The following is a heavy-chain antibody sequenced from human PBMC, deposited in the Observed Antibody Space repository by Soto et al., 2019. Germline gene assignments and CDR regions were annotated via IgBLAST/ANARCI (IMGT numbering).Heavy chain of an antibody. V-gene: IGHV3-23*01. D-gene: IGHD3-22*01. Sequence: GGSLRLSCATSGFTFHDYAMSWVRQAPGKGLEWVSAIAFTGSATNYAQRFQGRITMTRDTSTSTVDMELSSLRSEDTAIYYCARELGYYDTSDPFDYWGQGTLVTVSS. CDR3: ARELGYYDTSDPFDY. CDR1: GFTFHDYA. J-gene: IGHJ4*02. CDR2: IAFTGSAT.